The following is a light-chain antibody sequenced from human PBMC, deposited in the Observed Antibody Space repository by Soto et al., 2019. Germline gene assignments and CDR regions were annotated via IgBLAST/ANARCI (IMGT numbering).Light chain of an antibody. Sequence: QSALTQPDSVSGSPGQSITLSCTGTNNDIGSYNYVSWFQQHPGKAPKLIIYEVTHRPSGISTRFSASKSGNTASLTISGLQTEDEADYYCSSYTFNNTLRVFGGGTKLTVL. J-gene: IGLJ3*02. V-gene: IGLV2-14*01. CDR1: NNDIGSYNY. CDR2: EVT. CDR3: SSYTFNNTLRV.